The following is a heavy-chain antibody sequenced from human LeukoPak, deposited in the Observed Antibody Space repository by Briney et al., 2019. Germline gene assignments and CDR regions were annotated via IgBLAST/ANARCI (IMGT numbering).Heavy chain of an antibody. V-gene: IGHV4-59*08. D-gene: IGHD3-22*01. CDR2: IYCSGST. CDR3: ARHRYYYDSSGYGSQYYYYYYMDV. J-gene: IGHJ6*03. Sequence: SETLSLTCTVSGGSISSYYWSWIRRPPGKGLEWIGYIYCSGSTNYNPSLKSRVTISVDTSKNQFSLKLSSVTAADTAVYYCARHRYYYDSSGYGSQYYYYYYMDVWGKGTTVTISS. CDR1: GGSISSYY.